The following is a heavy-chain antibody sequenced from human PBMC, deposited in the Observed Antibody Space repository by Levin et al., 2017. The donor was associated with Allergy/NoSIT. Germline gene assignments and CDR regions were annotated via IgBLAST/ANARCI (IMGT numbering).Heavy chain of an antibody. Sequence: SGESLKISCKVSGYTLTQLSIHWVRQGPGKGLEWMGGFDPEEDGTVYAQKFQGRLTMTEDTSTNTIYMELRSLRSDDTAVYYCAREGAGFDYWGQGTLVTVSS. CDR1: GYTLTQLS. CDR2: FDPEEDGT. D-gene: IGHD1-26*01. CDR3: AREGAGFDY. J-gene: IGHJ4*02. V-gene: IGHV1-24*01.